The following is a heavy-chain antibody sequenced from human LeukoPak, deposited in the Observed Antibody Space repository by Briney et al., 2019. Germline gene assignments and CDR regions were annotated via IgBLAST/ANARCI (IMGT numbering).Heavy chain of an antibody. J-gene: IGHJ5*02. CDR3: ARRDRYCSSTSCYGHRFDP. V-gene: IGHV4-39*01. CDR2: IYYSGST. CDR1: GGSISSSSYY. D-gene: IGHD2-2*01. Sequence: SETLSLTCTVSGGSISSSSYYWGWIRQPPGKGLEWIGSIYYSGSTYYNPSLKSRVIISVDTSKNQFSLKLSSVTAADTAVYYCARRDRYCSSTSCYGHRFDPWGQGTLVTVSS.